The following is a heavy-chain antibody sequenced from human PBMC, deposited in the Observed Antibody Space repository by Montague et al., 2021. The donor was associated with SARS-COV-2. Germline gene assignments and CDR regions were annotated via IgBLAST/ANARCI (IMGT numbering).Heavy chain of an antibody. CDR3: MTHNEILPGYTWFDP. CDR1: GGSISRSTSY. CDR2: LYYNGNI. D-gene: IGHD3-9*01. J-gene: IGHJ5*02. V-gene: IGHV4-39*01. Sequence: SETLSLTCTVSGGSISRSTSYWGWIRQPPGKGLEWIGSLYYNGNIYYEPSLKSRVTISSDTSKNHFSLRLHSVTPADTAMYYCMTHNEILPGYTWFDPWGQGTLVTVSS.